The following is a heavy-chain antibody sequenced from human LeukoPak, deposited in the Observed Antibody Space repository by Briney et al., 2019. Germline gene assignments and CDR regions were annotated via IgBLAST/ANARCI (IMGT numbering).Heavy chain of an antibody. Sequence: PSETLSLTCAVYGGSFSGYYWSWIRQPPGKGVEWIGEINHIGSTNYIPSLKSRVTISVDTSKNQFSLKLSSVTAADTAVYYCASQPALYYYYGMDVWGQGTTVTVSS. CDR3: ASQPALYYYYGMDV. J-gene: IGHJ6*02. V-gene: IGHV4-34*01. CDR1: GGSFSGYY. CDR2: INHIGST.